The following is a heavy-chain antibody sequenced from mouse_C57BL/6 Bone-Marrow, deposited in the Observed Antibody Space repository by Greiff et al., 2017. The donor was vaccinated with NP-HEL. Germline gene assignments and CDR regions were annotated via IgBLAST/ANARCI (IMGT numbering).Heavy chain of an antibody. CDR3: ARCWYFDV. V-gene: IGHV1-26*01. CDR2: INPNNGGT. CDR1: GYTFTDYY. Sequence: EVQLHQSGPELVKPGASVKISCKASGYTFTDYYMNWVKQSHGKSLEWIGDINPNNGGTSYNQKFKGKATLTVDKSSSTAYMELRSLTSEDSAVYYCARCWYFDVWGTGTTVTVSS. J-gene: IGHJ1*03.